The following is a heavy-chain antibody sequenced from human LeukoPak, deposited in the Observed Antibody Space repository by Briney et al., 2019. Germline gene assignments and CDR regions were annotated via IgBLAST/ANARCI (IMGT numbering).Heavy chain of an antibody. CDR1: GFTFSTYD. Sequence: GGSLRLSCAASGFTFSTYDISWVRQAPGKGLEWVSTFSSSGNMTYYADSVKGRFTISRDNSKNTLFLQLNNLRPDDTAVYYCAKDRGNYYLDYWGQGTLVTVSA. CDR3: AKDRGNYYLDY. D-gene: IGHD1-7*01. J-gene: IGHJ4*02. CDR2: FSSSGNMT. V-gene: IGHV3-23*01.